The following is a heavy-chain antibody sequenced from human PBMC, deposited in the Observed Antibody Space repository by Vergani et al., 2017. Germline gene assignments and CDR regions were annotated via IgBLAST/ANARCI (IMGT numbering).Heavy chain of an antibody. J-gene: IGHJ4*02. CDR2: IKQDGSEK. Sequence: EVQLVESGGGLVKRGGSLRLSCAASGFSFNSYWMSWVRQAPGKGLEWVANIKQDGSEKYYVDSVKGRFTISRDNSKNSLYLQMNSLRVEDTAVYYCAREGPDNDILTGYTYWGQGTVVTVSS. V-gene: IGHV3-7*01. D-gene: IGHD3-9*01. CDR1: GFSFNSYW. CDR3: AREGPDNDILTGYTY.